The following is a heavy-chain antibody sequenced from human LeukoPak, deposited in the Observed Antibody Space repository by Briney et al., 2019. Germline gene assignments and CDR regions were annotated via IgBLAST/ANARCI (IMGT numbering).Heavy chain of an antibody. CDR1: GFTFSSYG. J-gene: IGHJ4*02. CDR3: AKDSYYDYVWGSKTFDY. CDR2: IRYDGSNK. Sequence: GGSLRLSCAASGFTFSSYGMHWVRQAPGKGLEWVAFIRYDGSNKFYPDSVKGRFTISRDNSKNTLYLQMNSLRAEDTAVYYCAKDSYYDYVWGSKTFDYWGQGTLVTVSS. V-gene: IGHV3-30*02. D-gene: IGHD3-16*01.